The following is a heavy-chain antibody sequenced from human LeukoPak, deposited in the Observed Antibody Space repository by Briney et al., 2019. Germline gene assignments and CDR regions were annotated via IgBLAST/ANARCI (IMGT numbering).Heavy chain of an antibody. CDR2: ISSSTSTI. J-gene: IGHJ3*02. V-gene: IGHV3-48*02. CDR3: AREYSSSSGRAFDI. Sequence: PGGSLRLSCAASGFTLSTYTMNWVRQAPGTGLQWFSYISSSTSTIYYADSVKGRFTISRDNAKNSLYLQMNSLRDEDTAVYYCAREYSSSSGRAFDIWGQGTMVTVSS. D-gene: IGHD6-6*01. CDR1: GFTLSTYT.